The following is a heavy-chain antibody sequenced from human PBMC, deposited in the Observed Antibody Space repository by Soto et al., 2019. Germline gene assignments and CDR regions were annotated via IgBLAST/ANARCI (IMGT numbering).Heavy chain of an antibody. V-gene: IGHV3-15*01. D-gene: IGHD1-1*01. CDR1: GFMFSSAW. CDR2: IKSKGDGGAR. CDR3: VEGWNDF. Sequence: EVQMVQSGGDLVKPGGSLRLSCVTSGFMFSSAWMNWVRQAPGKGLEWVARIKSKGDGGARDYAAPVKGRFTISRDDSKNTVQLQMNSLRAEDTAVYYCVEGWNDFWGQGTLVTVSS. J-gene: IGHJ4*02.